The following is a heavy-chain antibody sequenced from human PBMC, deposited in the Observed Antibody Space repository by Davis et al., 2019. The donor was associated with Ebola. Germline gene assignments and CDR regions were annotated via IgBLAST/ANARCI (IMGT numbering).Heavy chain of an antibody. CDR1: GFTFSKYG. J-gene: IGHJ4*02. CDR2: IYHGGIT. V-gene: IGHV4-4*02. CDR3: ARDYYDSNGYLYYFDS. D-gene: IGHD3-22*01. Sequence: GSLRLSCEASGFTFSKYGMNWVRQSPGKGLEWIGEIYHGGITKYNPSLKSRVTMSVDMSKNQFSLRLTSVTAADTAMYYCARDYYDSNGYLYYFDSWGQGTLVTVSS.